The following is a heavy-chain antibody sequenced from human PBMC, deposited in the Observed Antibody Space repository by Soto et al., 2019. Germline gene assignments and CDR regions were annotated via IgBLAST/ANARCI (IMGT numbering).Heavy chain of an antibody. CDR1: GFTFGDYA. Sequence: PGRSLRLSCTASGFTFGDYAMSWFRQAPVKELDWVGCIRSKAYGATTEYAASVKGRFTISGDDCKSIAYLQMNRVKNEPNAVDYCTREARRWLHRDEPFDIWAQATMVTV. D-gene: IGHD5-12*01. V-gene: IGHV3-49*03. CDR2: IRSKAYGATT. CDR3: TREARRWLHRDEPFDI. J-gene: IGHJ3*02.